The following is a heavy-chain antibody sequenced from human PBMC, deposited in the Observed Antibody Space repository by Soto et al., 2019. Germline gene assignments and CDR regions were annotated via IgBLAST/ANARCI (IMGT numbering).Heavy chain of an antibody. V-gene: IGHV3-48*01. D-gene: IGHD5-12*01. CDR1: GFTFSSYS. CDR2: ISSSSSTI. J-gene: IGHJ6*03. CDR3: ARDASGYDDYYYYYMDV. Sequence: GGSLRLSCAASGFTFSSYSMNWVRQAPGKGLEWVSYISSSSSTIYYADSVKGRFTISRDNAKNSLYLQMNSLRAEDTAVYYCARDASGYDDYYYYYMDVWGKGTTVTVSS.